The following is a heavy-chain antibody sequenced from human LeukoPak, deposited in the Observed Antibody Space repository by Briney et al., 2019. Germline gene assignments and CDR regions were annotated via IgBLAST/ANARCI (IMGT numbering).Heavy chain of an antibody. V-gene: IGHV3-48*04. CDR1: GFSISIFS. CDR2: ISHDGSIA. CDR3: ASYGSGSYAFTL. D-gene: IGHD3-10*01. J-gene: IGHJ4*02. Sequence: PGGSLRLSCVATGFSISIFSMDWVRQTPGKGLEWISYISHDGSIAYYADSVKGRFTISRDNAKNSLYLQMNSLRAEDTAVYYCASYGSGSYAFTLWGQGTLVTVSS.